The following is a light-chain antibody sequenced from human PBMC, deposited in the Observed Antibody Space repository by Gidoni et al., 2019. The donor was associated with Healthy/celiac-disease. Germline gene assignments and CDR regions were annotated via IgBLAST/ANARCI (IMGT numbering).Light chain of an antibody. CDR1: QGNCSY. V-gene: IGKV1D-8*01. Sequence: VIWMTQSPSLLSASPGDRVTISCRMSQGNCSYLSWYQQKPGKAPELLIYAASTLQSGVPSRFSCSGSGTDFTLTISCLQSEDFATYYCQQYYSFPLTFGQGTKVEIK. CDR2: AAS. J-gene: IGKJ1*01. CDR3: QQYYSFPLT.